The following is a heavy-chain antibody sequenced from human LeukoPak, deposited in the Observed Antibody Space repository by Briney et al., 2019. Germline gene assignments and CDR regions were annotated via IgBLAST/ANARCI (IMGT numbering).Heavy chain of an antibody. CDR1: GGSLSSRSYY. CDR2: IYYSGST. J-gene: IGHJ5*02. Sequence: SETLSLTCTVSGGSLSSRSYYWGWLRQPPGKGLEGIGSIYYSGSTYYTPSLKSRVTISADTSKNQFSLKLSSVTAADTAVYYCARHVGATAWFDPWGQGTLVTVSS. CDR3: ARHVGATAWFDP. V-gene: IGHV4-39*01. D-gene: IGHD1-26*01.